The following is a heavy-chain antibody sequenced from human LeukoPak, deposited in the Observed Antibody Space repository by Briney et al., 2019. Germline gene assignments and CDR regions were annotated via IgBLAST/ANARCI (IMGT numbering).Heavy chain of an antibody. CDR2: ISGSGGST. J-gene: IGHJ4*02. V-gene: IGHV3-23*01. D-gene: IGHD6-19*01. CDR3: AKVPLSAGGWYEY. CDR1: GFTFSSYA. Sequence: GGPLRLSCAASGFTFSSYAMSWVRQAPGKGLEWVSAISGSGGSTYYADSLKGRFTISRDNPKNTLYLQMNSLRAEDTAFYYCAKVPLSAGGWYEYWGQGTLVTVSS.